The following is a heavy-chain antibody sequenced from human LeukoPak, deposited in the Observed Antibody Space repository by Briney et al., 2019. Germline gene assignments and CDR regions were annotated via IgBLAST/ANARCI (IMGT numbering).Heavy chain of an antibody. CDR3: ARDYRRYIDY. V-gene: IGHV3-30-3*01. CDR1: GFIFSSYA. CDR2: KSYDGSNK. D-gene: IGHD1-14*01. Sequence: GGSLRLSCAVSGFIFSSYAMHWVRQAPGKGLEWVAVKSYDGSNKYYADSVKGRFTISRDNSKNTLYLQMNSLRAEDTAVYYCARDYRRYIDYWGQGTLVTVSS. J-gene: IGHJ4*02.